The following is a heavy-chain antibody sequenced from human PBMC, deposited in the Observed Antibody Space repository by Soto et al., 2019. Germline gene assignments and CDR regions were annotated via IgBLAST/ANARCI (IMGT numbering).Heavy chain of an antibody. D-gene: IGHD6-6*01. CDR1: GGSVNSDNFY. Sequence: SETLSLTCTVSGGSVNSDNFYWSWIRQPPGRGLEWIGYIYYTGSTNYNPSLKSRVTISIDTSRNQFSLKLSSVTAADTAVYYCAREFSNSPDAFDSWGQGGLVTVSS. J-gene: IGHJ4*02. V-gene: IGHV4-61*01. CDR2: IYYTGST. CDR3: AREFSNSPDAFDS.